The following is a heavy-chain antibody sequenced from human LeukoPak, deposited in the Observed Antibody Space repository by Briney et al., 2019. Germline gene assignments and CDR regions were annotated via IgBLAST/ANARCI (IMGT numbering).Heavy chain of an antibody. CDR2: IISNLGTT. Sequence: ASVKVSCKASGGTSNSPAISWVRQAPGQGLEWMGRIISNLGTTNRAQKFQDRVTLTADKSTNTAYMELTSLTSDDTAIYYCATTNDGGGYQWGDFFDYWGQGTLVTVSS. J-gene: IGHJ4*02. CDR3: ATTNDGGGYQWGDFFDY. V-gene: IGHV1-69*04. CDR1: GGTSNSPA. D-gene: IGHD3-22*01.